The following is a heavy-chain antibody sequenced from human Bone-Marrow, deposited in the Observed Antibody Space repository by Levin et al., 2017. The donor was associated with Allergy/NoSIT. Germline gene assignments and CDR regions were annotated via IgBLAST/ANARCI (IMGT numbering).Heavy chain of an antibody. D-gene: IGHD3-22*01. CDR3: ARDHYDRSGSPGFLDL. CDR1: GYTFTSYD. J-gene: IGHJ2*01. V-gene: IGHV1-8*01. Sequence: ASVKVSCEASGYTFTSYDINWVRQATGHGLEWMGWMNPNSGNTVYAQKFQGRVTMTRNTSISTAYMELSSLRSEDTAVYFCARDHYDRSGSPGFLDLWGRGTLVTVSS. CDR2: MNPNSGNT.